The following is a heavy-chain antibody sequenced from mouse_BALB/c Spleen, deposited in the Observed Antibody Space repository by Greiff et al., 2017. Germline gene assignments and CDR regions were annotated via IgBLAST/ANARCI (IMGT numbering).Heavy chain of an antibody. V-gene: IGHV6-6*02. Sequence: EVQLVESGGGLVQPGGSMKLSCVASGFTFSNYWMNWVRQSPEKGLEWVAEIRLKSNNYATHYAESVKGRFTISRDDSKSSVYLQMNNLRAEDTGIYYCTRHTTAYYAMDYWGQGTSVTVSS. CDR2: IRLKSNNYAT. J-gene: IGHJ4*01. D-gene: IGHD1-2*01. CDR3: TRHTTAYYAMDY. CDR1: GFTFSNYW.